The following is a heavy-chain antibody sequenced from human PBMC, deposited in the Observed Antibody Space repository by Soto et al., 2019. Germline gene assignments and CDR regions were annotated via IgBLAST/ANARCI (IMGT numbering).Heavy chain of an antibody. Sequence: EVQLVESGGGLVQPGGSLKLSCAASGFTFSGSAVHWVRQASGKGLEWVGRIRSKANNYAAAYAASVQGRFTILRDDLKSTAYLQMNSMKPEDTAVYYCTTSQVYYGMDVWGQGTTVTVSS. V-gene: IGHV3-73*02. CDR3: TTSQVYYGMDV. CDR2: IRSKANNYAA. J-gene: IGHJ6*02. CDR1: GFTFSGSA.